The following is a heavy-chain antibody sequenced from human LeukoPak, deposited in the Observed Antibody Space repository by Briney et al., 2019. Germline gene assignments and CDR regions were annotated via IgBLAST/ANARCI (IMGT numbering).Heavy chain of an antibody. CDR2: IYYSGST. CDR3: ARVRYFRDAFDI. V-gene: IGHV4-61*08. D-gene: IGHD3-9*01. CDR1: GGSISSGGYY. Sequence: PSETLSLTCTVSGGSISSGGYYWSWIRQHPGKGLEWIGYIYYSGSTNYNPSLKSRVTISVDTSKNQFSLKLSPVTAADTAVYYCARVRYFRDAFDIWGQGTMVTVSS. J-gene: IGHJ3*02.